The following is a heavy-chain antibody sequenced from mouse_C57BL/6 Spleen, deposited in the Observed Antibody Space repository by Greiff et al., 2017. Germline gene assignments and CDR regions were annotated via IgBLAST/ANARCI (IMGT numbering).Heavy chain of an antibody. Sequence: QVHVKQPGPELVKPGASVKLSCKASGYTFTSYWMHWVKQRPGQGLEWIGNINPSNGGTNYNEKFKSKATLTVDKSSSTAYMQLSSLTSEDSAVYYCAREMGWKDAMDYWGQGTSVTVSS. CDR2: INPSNGGT. CDR3: AREMGWKDAMDY. J-gene: IGHJ4*01. D-gene: IGHD3-3*01. CDR1: GYTFTSYW. V-gene: IGHV1-53*01.